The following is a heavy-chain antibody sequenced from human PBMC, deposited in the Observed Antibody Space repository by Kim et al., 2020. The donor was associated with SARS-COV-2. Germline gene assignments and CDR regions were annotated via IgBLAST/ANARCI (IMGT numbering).Heavy chain of an antibody. V-gene: IGHV1-3*01. Sequence: ASVKVSCKASGYAFSSYTMHWVRQAPGQRLEWMGWIDAGNGNTKDSQKFQGRVTITRVTSASTAYMELSSLRSEDTAVYYCALASTWYQGAFDIWGRGTMVTVSA. CDR3: ALASTWYQGAFDI. J-gene: IGHJ3*02. D-gene: IGHD6-13*01. CDR2: IDAGNGNT. CDR1: GYAFSSYT.